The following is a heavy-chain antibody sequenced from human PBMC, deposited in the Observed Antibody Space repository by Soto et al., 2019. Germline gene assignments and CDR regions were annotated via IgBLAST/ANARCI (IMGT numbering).Heavy chain of an antibody. Sequence: QVQLVQSGAEVKKPGDSVRITCKASGYTFSRFSMHWVRQVPGQGLEWMGMINPSGSATNFAQNFQDRVTVTRDSSTTTVYMELRGLSSDDTAVYYCVRSLMVTVTEDCWGQGTLVTVSS. D-gene: IGHD2-21*02. CDR2: INPSGSAT. CDR1: GYTFSRFS. J-gene: IGHJ1*01. CDR3: VRSLMVTVTEDC. V-gene: IGHV1-46*01.